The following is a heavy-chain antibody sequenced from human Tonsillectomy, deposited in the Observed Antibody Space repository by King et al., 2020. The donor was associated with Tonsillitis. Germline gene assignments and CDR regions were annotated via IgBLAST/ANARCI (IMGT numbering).Heavy chain of an antibody. V-gene: IGHV3-30*18. CDR2: ISYDGSNK. Sequence: VQLVESGGGVVQPGRSLRLSCAASGFTFSSYAMHWVRQAPGKGLEWVAVISYDGSNKYYADSVKGRFTISRDNSKNTLYLQMNSLRAEDTAVYYCAKGLVVVPDYYYYYGMDVWGQGTTVTVSS. J-gene: IGHJ6*02. CDR1: GFTFSSYA. D-gene: IGHD3-22*01. CDR3: AKGLVVVPDYYYYYGMDV.